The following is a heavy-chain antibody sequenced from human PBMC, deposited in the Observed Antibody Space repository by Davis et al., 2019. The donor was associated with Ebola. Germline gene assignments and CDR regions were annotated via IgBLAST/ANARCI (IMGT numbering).Heavy chain of an antibody. J-gene: IGHJ4*02. CDR2: INPSGGSA. D-gene: IGHD3/OR15-3a*01. V-gene: IGHV1-46*01. CDR1: GYTFTTYY. Sequence: ASVKVSCKASGYTFTTYYMHWVRQAPGQGLEWMGVINPSGGSASHAQKFQGRVTMTRDTSTSTVYMELSNLRSEDTAVYYCARDRAGGDWLTSSYFDYWGQGTLVTVSS. CDR3: ARDRAGGDWLTSSYFDY.